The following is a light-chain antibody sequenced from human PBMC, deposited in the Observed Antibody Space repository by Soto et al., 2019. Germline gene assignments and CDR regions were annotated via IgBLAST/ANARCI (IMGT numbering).Light chain of an antibody. CDR1: SSDLGGYDY. CDR2: DVS. Sequence: ALTQPASVSGSPGQSITISCTGTSSDLGGYDYVSWYQHHPGKAPKLMIYDVSNRPSGVSNRFSGSKPGNTASLTISGLQPEDEADYYCSSYTSSSTLGVFGTGTKVTVL. V-gene: IGLV2-14*03. CDR3: SSYTSSSTLGV. J-gene: IGLJ1*01.